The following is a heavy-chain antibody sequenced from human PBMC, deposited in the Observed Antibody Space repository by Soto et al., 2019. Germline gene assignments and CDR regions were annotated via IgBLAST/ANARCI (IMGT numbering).Heavy chain of an antibody. J-gene: IGHJ3*02. CDR2: ISSSSSYI. CDR3: ARVDSSGYHAFDI. V-gene: IGHV3-21*01. CDR1: GFSVSSNY. D-gene: IGHD3-22*01. Sequence: GGSLRLSCAASGFSVSSNYMSWVRQAPGKGLEWVSVISSSSSYIHYADSVKGRFTISRDNAKNSLYLQMNSLRAEDTAVYYCARVDSSGYHAFDIWGQGTMVTVSS.